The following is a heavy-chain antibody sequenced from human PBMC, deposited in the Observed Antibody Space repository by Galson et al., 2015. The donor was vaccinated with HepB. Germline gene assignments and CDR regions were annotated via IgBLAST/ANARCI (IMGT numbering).Heavy chain of an antibody. CDR2: IKSKTDGGTT. CDR3: TTDLRCELSLSPDY. D-gene: IGHD4-17*01. CDR1: GFTFGGSW. V-gene: IGHV3-15*01. Sequence: SLRLSCAASGFTFGGSWMSWVRQAPGKGLEWLGRIKSKTDGGTTDYAAPVKDRFTISRDDSKNTLYLQMNSLQTEDTAVYYCTTDLRCELSLSPDYWGQGTLVTVSS. J-gene: IGHJ4*02.